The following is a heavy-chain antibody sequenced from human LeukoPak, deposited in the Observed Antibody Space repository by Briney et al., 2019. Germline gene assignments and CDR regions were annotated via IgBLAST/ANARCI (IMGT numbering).Heavy chain of an antibody. CDR2: VIPIFVAA. CDR3: ARGLQGDYGYLDF. D-gene: IGHD4-17*01. CDR1: VGTLIIYA. Sequence: AVTVSYMASVGTLIIYAISWVRQAPGQGREWMGWVIPIFVAAHSAPQLQDRVTITADEPTSTAYMELRSLRSQDTGVYHCARGLQGDYGYLDFWGQGTRVTLSS. J-gene: IGHJ4*02. V-gene: IGHV1-69*13.